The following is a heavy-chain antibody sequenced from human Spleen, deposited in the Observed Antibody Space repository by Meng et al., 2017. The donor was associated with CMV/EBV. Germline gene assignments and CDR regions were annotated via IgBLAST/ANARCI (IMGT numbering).Heavy chain of an antibody. CDR2: IYYSGST. Sequence: QLQLQESGPGLVXXXXXLXFTCTVSGGSISSSSYYWGWIRQPPGKGLEWIGSIYYSGSTYYNPSLKSRVTISVDTSKNQFSLKLSSVTAADTAVYYCARTPHRELFDYWGQGTLVTVSS. V-gene: IGHV4-39*07. D-gene: IGHD1-7*01. J-gene: IGHJ4*02. CDR1: GGSISSSSYY. CDR3: ARTPHRELFDY.